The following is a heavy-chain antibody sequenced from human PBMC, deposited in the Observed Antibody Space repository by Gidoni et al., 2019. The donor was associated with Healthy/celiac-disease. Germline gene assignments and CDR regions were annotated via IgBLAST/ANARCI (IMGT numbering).Heavy chain of an antibody. CDR2: IIPIFGTA. J-gene: IGHJ6*02. V-gene: IGHV1-69*01. CDR1: GGPFSSYA. Sequence: QVQLVQSGAEVKKPGSSVKVSCKASGGPFSSYAISWVRQAPGQGLEWMGGIIPIFGTANYAQKFQGRVTITADESTSTAYMELSSLRSEDTAVYYCARDGWQCSSTSCPYGMDVWGQGTTVTVSS. D-gene: IGHD2-2*01. CDR3: ARDGWQCSSTSCPYGMDV.